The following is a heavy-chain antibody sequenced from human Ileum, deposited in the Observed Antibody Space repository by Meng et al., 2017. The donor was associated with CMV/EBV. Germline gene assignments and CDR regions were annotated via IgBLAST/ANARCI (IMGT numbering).Heavy chain of an antibody. CDR1: GGTFSSYA. D-gene: IGHD2-2*01. J-gene: IGHJ5*02. Sequence: CKASGGTFSSYAISWVRQAPGQGLEWMGGIIPIFGTANYAQKFQGRVTITTDESTSTAYMELSSLRSEDTAVYYCARGVPDSNWFDPWGQGTMVTVSS. CDR2: IIPIFGTA. CDR3: ARGVPDSNWFDP. V-gene: IGHV1-69*05.